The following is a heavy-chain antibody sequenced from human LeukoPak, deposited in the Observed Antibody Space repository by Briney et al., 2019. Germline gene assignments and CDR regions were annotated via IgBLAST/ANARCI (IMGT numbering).Heavy chain of an antibody. CDR2: ISSSSSYI. V-gene: IGHV3-21*01. D-gene: IGHD1-26*01. J-gene: IGHJ4*02. CDR3: ARDIGVGAVGY. CDR1: GFTFSSYS. Sequence: GGSLRLSCAASGFTFSSYSMKWVRQAPGKGLEWVSSISSSSSYIYYADSVKGRFTISRDNAKNSLYLQMNSLRAEDTAVYYCARDIGVGAVGYWGQGTLVTVSS.